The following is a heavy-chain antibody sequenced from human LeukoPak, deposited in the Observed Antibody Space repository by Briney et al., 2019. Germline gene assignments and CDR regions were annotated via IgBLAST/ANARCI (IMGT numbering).Heavy chain of an antibody. CDR3: AREFVVEPKSSFDH. J-gene: IGHJ4*02. Sequence: GGPLRLSCAASGFTLGDFWMSWVRQAPGKGLEWVANINQVGDSLSYVTSVRGRFTISRDNAKNALFLQMSSLRAEDTAIYYCAREFVVEPKSSFDHWGQGTLVTVSS. CDR2: INQVGDSL. CDR1: GFTLGDFW. V-gene: IGHV3-7*03. D-gene: IGHD2-21*01.